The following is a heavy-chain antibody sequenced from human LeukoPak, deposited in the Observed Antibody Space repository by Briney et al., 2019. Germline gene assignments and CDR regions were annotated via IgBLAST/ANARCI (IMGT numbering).Heavy chain of an antibody. CDR1: GFTFSSYW. Sequence: GGSLRLSCAASGFTFSSYWMSWVRQAPGKGLEWVANIKQDGSEKYYVDSVKGRFTISRDNAKNSLYLQMNSLRAEDTAVYYCASEGVVVSPRAFDIWGQGTMVTVSS. CDR3: ASEGVVVSPRAFDI. CDR2: IKQDGSEK. J-gene: IGHJ3*02. V-gene: IGHV3-7*01. D-gene: IGHD3-22*01.